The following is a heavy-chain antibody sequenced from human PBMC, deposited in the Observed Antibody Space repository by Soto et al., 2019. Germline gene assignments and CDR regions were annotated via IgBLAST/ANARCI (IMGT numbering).Heavy chain of an antibody. J-gene: IGHJ4*02. CDR3: ARDDDNDANALDY. CDR2: IWNDGIRK. V-gene: IGHV3-33*01. Sequence: GGSLRLSCSASGFAFSKYCMHWVRHAPGKGLEWVALIWNDGIRKVYVDSVKGRFTISRDNSKNTLDLQMNNLRDEDTAVYYCARDDDNDANALDYWGPGTLVTVSS. CDR1: GFAFSKYC.